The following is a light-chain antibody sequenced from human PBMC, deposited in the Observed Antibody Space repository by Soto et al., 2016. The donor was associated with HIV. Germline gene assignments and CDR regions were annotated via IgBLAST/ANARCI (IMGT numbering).Light chain of an antibody. Sequence: SYELTQPPSMSVAPGKTARVTCGGNNIESKSVHWYQQKPGQAPVLVVYNDSDRPSGIPERFSGSNSGNTGTLTISRVESGDEADYYCQVWDSSSDHYVFGTGTKVTVL. J-gene: IGLJ1*01. V-gene: IGLV3-21*03. CDR2: NDS. CDR3: QVWDSSSDHYV. CDR1: NIESKS.